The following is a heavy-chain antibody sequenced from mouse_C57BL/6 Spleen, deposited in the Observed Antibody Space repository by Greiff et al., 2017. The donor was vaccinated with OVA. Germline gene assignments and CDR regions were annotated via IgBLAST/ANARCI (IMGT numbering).Heavy chain of an antibody. J-gene: IGHJ4*01. CDR3: VRRLRDGAMDY. D-gene: IGHD3-3*01. V-gene: IGHV10-1*01. CDR2: IRSKSNNYAT. Sequence: GGGLVQPKGSLKLSCAASGFSFNTYAMNWVRQAPGKGLDWVARIRSKSNNYATYYADSVKDRFTISRDDSESMLYLQMNNLKTEDTARYYCVRRLRDGAMDYWGQGTSVTVSS. CDR1: GFSFNTYA.